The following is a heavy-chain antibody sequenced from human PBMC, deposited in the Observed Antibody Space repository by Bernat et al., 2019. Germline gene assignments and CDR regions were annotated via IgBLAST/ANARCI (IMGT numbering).Heavy chain of an antibody. J-gene: IGHJ1*01. CDR2: IKSKNDGVTT. CDR3: TTAGGFIGSQWDFQH. D-gene: IGHD1-26*01. V-gene: IGHV3-15*07. Sequence: EVQLVESGGGLVQPGGSLRLSCVASGLTFSDAWMHWVRQAPGKGLEWVGRIKSKNDGVTTDFAAPVRGRFTLSRDDSKNSLYLQMTSLKTEDTAVYYCTTAGGFIGSQWDFQHWGQGTLLTVSS. CDR1: GLTFSDAW.